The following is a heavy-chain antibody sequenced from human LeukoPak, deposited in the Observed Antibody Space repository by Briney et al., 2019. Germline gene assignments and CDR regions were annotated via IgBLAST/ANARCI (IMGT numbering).Heavy chain of an antibody. D-gene: IGHD2-2*01. V-gene: IGHV4-39*01. J-gene: IGHJ6*03. CDR3: ARHVPNPQYYYYYMDV. CDR2: IYYSGNT. Sequence: SETLSLTCTVSGVSISSSNSYWGWIRQPPGKGLEWIGSIYYSGNTYYNASLKSQVSISIDTSKNQFSLKLSSVTAADTAVYYCARHVPNPQYYYYYMDVWGKGTTVTISS. CDR1: GVSISSSNSY.